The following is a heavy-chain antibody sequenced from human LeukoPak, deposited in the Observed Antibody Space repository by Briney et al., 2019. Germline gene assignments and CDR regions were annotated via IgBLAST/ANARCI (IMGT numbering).Heavy chain of an antibody. CDR1: VFSLSAYN. J-gene: IGHJ4*02. CDR3: VRDRGTYRPIDY. D-gene: IGHD1-26*01. Sequence: NPGGSLRLSCAASVFSLSAYNMNWVRQAPGKGLEWVSSISYTGTYIYYADSVKGRFTISRDNAQNSLYLQMNSLRAEDTAIYYCVRDRGTYRPIDYWGQGTLVTVSS. V-gene: IGHV3-21*04. CDR2: ISYTGTYI.